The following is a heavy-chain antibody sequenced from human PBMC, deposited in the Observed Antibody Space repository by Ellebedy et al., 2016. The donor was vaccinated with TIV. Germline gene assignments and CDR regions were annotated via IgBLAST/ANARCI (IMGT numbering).Heavy chain of an antibody. D-gene: IGHD6-19*01. CDR3: AKGSQWLGRTCFDY. CDR1: GFTFSTHV. V-gene: IGHV3-33*06. J-gene: IGHJ4*02. CDR2: VWYDESKK. Sequence: GESLKISCAASGFTFSTHVIHWVRQAPGKGLEWVAVVWYDESKKSYVDSVKGRFTISRDNSNNSLYLQMNSLRAEDTAVYYCAKGSQWLGRTCFDYWGQGTLVTVSS.